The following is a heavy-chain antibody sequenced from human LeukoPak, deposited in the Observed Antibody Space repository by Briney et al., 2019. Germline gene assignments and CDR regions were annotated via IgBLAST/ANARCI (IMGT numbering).Heavy chain of an antibody. Sequence: GGSLRLSCAASGFTFSDYYMSLIRQAPGKGLEWVSYISSSGSTIYYADSVKGRFTISRDNAKNSLYLQMNSLRAEDTAVYYCARVLRSTYYFDYWGQGTLVTVSS. D-gene: IGHD2/OR15-2a*01. CDR1: GFTFSDYY. CDR3: ARVLRSTYYFDY. J-gene: IGHJ4*02. V-gene: IGHV3-11*04. CDR2: ISSSGSTI.